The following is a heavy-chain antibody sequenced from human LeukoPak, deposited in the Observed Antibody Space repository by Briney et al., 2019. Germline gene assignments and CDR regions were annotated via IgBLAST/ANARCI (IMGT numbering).Heavy chain of an antibody. D-gene: IGHD3-3*01. Sequence: EASVNVSCKVSGYTLTELSMHWVRQALGKGLEWMGGFDPEDGETVYAQNFQGRVTMTEDTSTDTAYMELSSLRSEDTAVYYCATVGHSYDFWSGSFDYWGQGTLVTVSS. CDR3: ATVGHSYDFWSGSFDY. V-gene: IGHV1-24*01. CDR2: FDPEDGET. J-gene: IGHJ4*02. CDR1: GYTLTELS.